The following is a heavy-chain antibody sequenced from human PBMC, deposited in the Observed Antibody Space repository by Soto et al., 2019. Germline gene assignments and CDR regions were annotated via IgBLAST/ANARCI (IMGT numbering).Heavy chain of an antibody. J-gene: IGHJ6*02. V-gene: IGHV1-69*06. CDR3: ASPPSLLYAMDV. CDR1: GGTFSSYA. Sequence: SVKVSCKASGGTFSSYAISWVRQAPGQGLEWMGGIIPIFGTANYAQKFQGRVTITADKSTSTAYMELSSLRSEDTAVYYCASPPSLLYAMDVWGQGTTVTVSS. CDR2: IIPIFGTA.